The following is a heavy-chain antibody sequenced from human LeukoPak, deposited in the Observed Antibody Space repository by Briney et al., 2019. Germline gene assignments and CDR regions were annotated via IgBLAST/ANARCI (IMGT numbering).Heavy chain of an antibody. J-gene: IGHJ3*02. D-gene: IGHD6-13*01. CDR3: AAGSIAATGEDSFDS. CDR2: KKQDGSEQ. V-gene: IGHV3-7*01. CDR1: GFTFSSDW. Sequence: GGSLRLSCAASGFTFSSDWISSVRQAPGKGMEWVANKKQDGSEQYYVDSVKGRFTLSRDNAKNSLYLQMNSARDEETPLYYCAAGSIAATGEDSFDSWGQGTMVIVSS.